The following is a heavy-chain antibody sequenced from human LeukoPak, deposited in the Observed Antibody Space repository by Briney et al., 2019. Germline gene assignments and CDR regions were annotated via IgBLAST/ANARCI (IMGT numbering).Heavy chain of an antibody. CDR2: IYHSGST. Sequence: PSQTLSLTCAVSGGSISSGGYSWSWIRQPPGKGLEWIGYIYHSGSTYYNPSLKSRVTISVDRSKNQFSLKLSSVTAADTAVYYCARVNTMVRGVIIYWFDPWGQGTLVTVSS. V-gene: IGHV4-30-2*01. D-gene: IGHD3-10*01. J-gene: IGHJ5*02. CDR1: GGSISSGGYS. CDR3: ARVNTMVRGVIIYWFDP.